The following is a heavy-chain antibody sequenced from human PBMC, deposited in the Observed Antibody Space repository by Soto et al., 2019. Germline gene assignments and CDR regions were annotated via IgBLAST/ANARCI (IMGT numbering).Heavy chain of an antibody. CDR2: INHSGSA. J-gene: IGHJ6*02. D-gene: IGHD3-10*01. CDR1: GGSFTGYY. V-gene: IGHV4-34*01. Sequence: SEALSLTCAVYGGSFTGYYWSWILQPPGKGLEWIGEINHSGSANYNPSLKSRVTISVDTSKNQFSLKLSSVTAADTAVYYCARGPYVTGGSGSAYGMDVWGQGTTVT. CDR3: ARGPYVTGGSGSAYGMDV.